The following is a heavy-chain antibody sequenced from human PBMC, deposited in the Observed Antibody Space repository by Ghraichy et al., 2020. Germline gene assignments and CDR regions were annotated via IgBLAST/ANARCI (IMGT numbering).Heavy chain of an antibody. V-gene: IGHV4-39*01. CDR3: ARLDGDYGGYYFDY. D-gene: IGHD4-17*01. J-gene: IGHJ4*02. CDR1: GGSISSSSYY. CDR2: IYYSGST. Sequence: TLSLTCTVSGGSISSSSYYWGWIRQPPGKGLEWIGSIYYSGSTYYNPSLKSRVTISVDTSKNQFSLKLSSVTAADTAVYYCARLDGDYGGYYFDYWGQGTLVTVSS.